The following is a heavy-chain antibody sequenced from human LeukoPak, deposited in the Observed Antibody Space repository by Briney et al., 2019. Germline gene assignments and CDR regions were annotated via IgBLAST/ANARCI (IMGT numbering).Heavy chain of an antibody. CDR2: IWYDGSNK. D-gene: IGHD4-23*01. CDR1: RLTFRSYG. CDR3: ARDCGGSRFDY. Sequence: QPGESLRLSCAASRLTFRSYGMHWVRQAPGKGLEWVAVIWYDGSNKYYADSVKGRFTISRDNSKNTLYLQMNSLRAEDTAVYYCARDCGGSRFDYWGQGTLVTVSS. V-gene: IGHV3-33*08. J-gene: IGHJ4*02.